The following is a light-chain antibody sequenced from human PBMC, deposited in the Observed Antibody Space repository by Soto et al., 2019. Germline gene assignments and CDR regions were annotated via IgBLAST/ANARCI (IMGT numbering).Light chain of an antibody. Sequence: QSVLTQPPSASGAPGQRVTISCSGRNSNIGSNLVFWYQQLPGTAPKLLIYTNDQRPSGVPDRFSGSKSGTSASLAIRGLRSEDEADYYCAVWDDSLSGWVFGGGTKVTVL. CDR1: NSNIGSNL. J-gene: IGLJ3*02. V-gene: IGLV1-47*01. CDR3: AVWDDSLSGWV. CDR2: TND.